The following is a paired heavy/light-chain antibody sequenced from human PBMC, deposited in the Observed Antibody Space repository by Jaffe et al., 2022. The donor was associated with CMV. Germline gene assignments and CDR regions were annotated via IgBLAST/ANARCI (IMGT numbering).Light chain of an antibody. CDR1: PLAKAF. CDR3: YSMDSSGSQRGI. Sequence: SFELTQPPSVSVSPGQTATITCSGDPLAKAFAYWYQQKSGQAPVLVIYEDNKRPSGIPERFSGSSSGTMATLTISGAQVEDEADYYCYSMDSSGSQRGIFGGRTKLTVL. V-gene: IGLV3-10*01. J-gene: IGLJ2*01. CDR2: EDN.
Heavy chain of an antibody. J-gene: IGHJ6*02. Sequence: QVQLVESGGGVVQPGRSLRLSCAASGFTFRNYGMHWVRQAPGKGLEWVAVILHDGSKKYYADSVKGRFIISRDNSKNTVSLQMNSLNSEDTAVYYCAKESRRNYDFWSAYYTARQHHYGMDVWGQGTTVTVSS. V-gene: IGHV3-30*18. D-gene: IGHD3-3*01. CDR3: AKESRRNYDFWSAYYTARQHHYGMDV. CDR1: GFTFRNYG. CDR2: ILHDGSKK.